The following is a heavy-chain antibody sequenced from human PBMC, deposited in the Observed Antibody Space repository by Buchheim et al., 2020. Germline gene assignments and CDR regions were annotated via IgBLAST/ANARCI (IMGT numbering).Heavy chain of an antibody. Sequence: QVQLVQSGAEVKKPGASVKISCKTSGYTFTSYHIHWVRQAPGQGLEWMGIIKTGGGTIFLAEKFQGRLTLTRDTSTGTAYMELNSLRSEDTAVYYCAGGTPSGSWLLRTWYFDLWGRGTL. CDR2: IKTGGGTI. CDR3: AGGTPSGSWLLRTWYFDL. V-gene: IGHV1-46*01. J-gene: IGHJ2*01. D-gene: IGHD2-21*02. CDR1: GYTFTSYH.